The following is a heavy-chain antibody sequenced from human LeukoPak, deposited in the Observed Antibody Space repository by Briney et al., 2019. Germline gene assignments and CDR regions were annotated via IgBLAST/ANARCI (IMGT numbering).Heavy chain of an antibody. CDR3: AVDYDSSGYFDY. CDR1: GFTSSTYA. Sequence: PGGSLRLSCAASGFTSSTYAMHWVRQPPGKGLEWVAVISYDGSNKYYADSVKGRFTISRDNSKNTLYLQMNSLRAEDTAVYYCAVDYDSSGYFDYWGQGTLVTVSS. CDR2: ISYDGSNK. V-gene: IGHV3-30-3*01. D-gene: IGHD3-22*01. J-gene: IGHJ4*02.